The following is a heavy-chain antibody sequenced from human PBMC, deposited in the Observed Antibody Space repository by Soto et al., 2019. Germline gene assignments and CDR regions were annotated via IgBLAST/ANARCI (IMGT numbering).Heavy chain of an antibody. CDR1: GFTFISHG. D-gene: IGHD2-2*01. V-gene: IGHV3-30*18. CDR3: DKDQGRIYHPFDY. Sequence: QVRLVESGGGVVQPGSSLRLSCAASGFTFISHGMHWVRQAPGKGLEWVALISYDGRDKYYADSVEGRFTISRDNSKKTVYLQLSSLRPEDTAVYYCDKDQGRIYHPFDYWGQGTLVTVSS. CDR2: ISYDGRDK. J-gene: IGHJ4*02.